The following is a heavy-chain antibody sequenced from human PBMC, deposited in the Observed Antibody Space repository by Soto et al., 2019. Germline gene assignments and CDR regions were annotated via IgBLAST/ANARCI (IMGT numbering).Heavy chain of an antibody. J-gene: IGHJ6*03. CDR3: AREYYYYMDV. CDR2: IWYDGSNK. Sequence: QVQLVESGGGVVQPGRSLRLSCAASGHTFSSYGMHWVRQAPGKGLEWVAVIWYDGSNKYYADSVKGRFTISRDNSKNTLYLQMNSLRAEDTAVYYCAREYYYYMDVWGKGTTVTVSS. CDR1: GHTFSSYG. V-gene: IGHV3-33*01.